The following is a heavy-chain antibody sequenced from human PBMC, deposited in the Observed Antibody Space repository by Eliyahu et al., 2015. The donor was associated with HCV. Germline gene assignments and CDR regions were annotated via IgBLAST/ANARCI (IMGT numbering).Heavy chain of an antibody. V-gene: IGHV3-23*01. CDR2: ITGSGSTT. CDR3: AKDGGTAVFDS. CDR1: GFTFGNYP. J-gene: IGHJ4*02. D-gene: IGHD1-1*01. Sequence: EVQLLESGGDLVQPGGSLRLSCAASGFTFGNYPMYWVRQAPGKGLEWVSKITGSGSTTSYADSVKGRFSISRDNSRNTLYLQMSSLRADDTAVYYCAKDGGTAVFDSWGQGTLVAVSS.